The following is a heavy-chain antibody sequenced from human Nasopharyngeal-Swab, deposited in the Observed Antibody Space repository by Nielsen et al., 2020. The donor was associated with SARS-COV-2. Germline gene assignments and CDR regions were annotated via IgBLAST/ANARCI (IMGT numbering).Heavy chain of an antibody. CDR1: GFTFSSYW. D-gene: IGHD6-6*01. CDR3: ARVGYSSSPGGWFDP. J-gene: IGHJ5*02. V-gene: IGHV3-74*01. CDR2: INSGGSST. Sequence: GGSLRLSCAASGFTFSSYWMHWVRQAPGKGLVWVSRINSGGSSTSYADSVKGRFTISRDNAKNTLYLQMNSLRAEDTAVYYCARVGYSSSPGGWFDPWGQGTLVTVSS.